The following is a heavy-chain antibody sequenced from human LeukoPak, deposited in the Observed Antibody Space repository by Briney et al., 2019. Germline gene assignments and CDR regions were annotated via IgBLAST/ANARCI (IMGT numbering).Heavy chain of an antibody. V-gene: IGHV3-43*02. CDR3: EKDHEILSSGWYHASWYYFDY. Sequence: GGSLRLSCAASGFTFDDYAMHWVRQAPGKGLEWVSLISGDGSSTYYADSVKSRFTISRDNSKNSQYLQMNSLRTEDAALYSCEKDHEILSSGWYHASWYYFDYWGQGTLVTVSS. CDR2: ISGDGSST. CDR1: GFTFDDYA. D-gene: IGHD6-19*01. J-gene: IGHJ4*02.